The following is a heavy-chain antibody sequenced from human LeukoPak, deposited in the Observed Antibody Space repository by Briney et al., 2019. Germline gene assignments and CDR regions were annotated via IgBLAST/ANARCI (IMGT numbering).Heavy chain of an antibody. Sequence: GGSLRLSCVASGFTFSNYAMSWVRQAPGKGLEWVAVISNDGSNKYYADSVKGRFTISRDNSKNTLYLQMNSLRAEDTAVYYCARGYISSWYPPCFDYWGQGTLVTVSS. D-gene: IGHD6-13*01. V-gene: IGHV3-30*03. CDR3: ARGYISSWYPPCFDY. CDR1: GFTFSNYA. J-gene: IGHJ4*02. CDR2: ISNDGSNK.